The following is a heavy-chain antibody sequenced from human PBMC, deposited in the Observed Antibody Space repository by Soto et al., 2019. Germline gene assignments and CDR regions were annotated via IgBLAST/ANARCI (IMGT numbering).Heavy chain of an antibody. CDR1: GGSISSGGYS. V-gene: IGHV4-30-2*01. CDR2: IYHSGST. CDR3: ARATVTRVDY. D-gene: IGHD4-17*01. J-gene: IGHJ4*02. Sequence: QLQLQESGSGLVKPSQTLSLTCAVSGGSISSGGYSWSWIRQPPGKGLEWIGYIYHSGSTYYNPSLXSXGXIXIDRSKNQFSLKLSSVTAADTAVYYCARATVTRVDYWGQGTLVTVSS.